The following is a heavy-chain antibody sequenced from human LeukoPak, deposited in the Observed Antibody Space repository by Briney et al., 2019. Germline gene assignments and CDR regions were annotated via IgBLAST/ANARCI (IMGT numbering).Heavy chain of an antibody. V-gene: IGHV1-69*05. D-gene: IGHD3-10*01. CDR1: GGTFSSYA. Sequence: SVKVSCKASGGTFSSYAISWVRQAPGQGLEWMGGIIPILGTANYAQKFQGRVTITTDESTSTAYMELSSLRSEDTAVYYCASSPLPIRGVINDYFDYWGQGTLVTVSS. J-gene: IGHJ4*02. CDR3: ASSPLPIRGVINDYFDY. CDR2: IIPILGTA.